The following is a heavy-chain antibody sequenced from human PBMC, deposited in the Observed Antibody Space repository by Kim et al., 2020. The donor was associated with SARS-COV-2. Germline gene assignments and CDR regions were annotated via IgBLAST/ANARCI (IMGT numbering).Heavy chain of an antibody. V-gene: IGHV7-4-1*02. D-gene: IGHD3-10*01. CDR2: INTNTGNP. Sequence: ASVKVSCKASGYNFTNYAMNWVRQAPGQGLEWMGWINTNTGNPTYAQGFTGRFVFSLDTSVSTAYLQISSLKAEDTAVYYCARGTAMVRGVITPPYYYGMDVWGQGTTVTVSS. J-gene: IGHJ6*02. CDR3: ARGTAMVRGVITPPYYYGMDV. CDR1: GYNFTNYA.